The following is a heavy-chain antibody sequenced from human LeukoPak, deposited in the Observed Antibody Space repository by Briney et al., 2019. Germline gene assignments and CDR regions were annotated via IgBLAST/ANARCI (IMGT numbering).Heavy chain of an antibody. CDR2: ISWNSGSI. J-gene: IGHJ6*02. Sequence: QSGGSLRLSCAASGFTFDDYAMHWVRQAPGKGLEWVSGISWNSGSIGYADSVKGRFTISRDNAKNSLYLQMNSLRAEDTALYYCAKSPIHHYGMDVWGQGTTVTVSS. CDR1: GFTFDDYA. CDR3: AKSPIHHYGMDV. D-gene: IGHD5-18*01. V-gene: IGHV3-9*01.